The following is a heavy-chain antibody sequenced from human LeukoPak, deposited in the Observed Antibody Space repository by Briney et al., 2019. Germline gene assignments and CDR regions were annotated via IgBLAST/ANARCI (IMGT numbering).Heavy chain of an antibody. Sequence: SETLSLTCAVYGGSFSDYYWSWIRQPPGKGLEWIGEINHSGSTNYNPSLKSRVTISVDTSKNQFSLKLSSVTAADTAVYYCANWGRSGAALVRGANWFDPWGHGTLVTVSS. J-gene: IGHJ5*02. D-gene: IGHD3-16*01. CDR3: ANWGRSGAALVRGANWFDP. CDR2: INHSGST. CDR1: GGSFSDYY. V-gene: IGHV4-34*01.